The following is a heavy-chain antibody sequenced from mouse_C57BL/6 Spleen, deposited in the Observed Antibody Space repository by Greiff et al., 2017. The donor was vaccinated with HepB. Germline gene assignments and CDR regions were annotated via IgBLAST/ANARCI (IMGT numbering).Heavy chain of an antibody. Sequence: EVQRVESGAELVKPGASVKLSCTASGFNIKDYYMHWVKQRTEQGLEWIGRIDPEDGETKYAPKFQGKATITADTSSNTAYLHLSSLTSEDTAVYYCARWAATVVPEYFDVWGTGTTVTVSS. V-gene: IGHV14-2*01. J-gene: IGHJ1*03. CDR2: IDPEDGET. CDR3: ARWAATVVPEYFDV. D-gene: IGHD1-1*01. CDR1: GFNIKDYY.